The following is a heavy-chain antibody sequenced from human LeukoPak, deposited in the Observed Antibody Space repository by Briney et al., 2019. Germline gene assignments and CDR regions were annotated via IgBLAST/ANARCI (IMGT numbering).Heavy chain of an antibody. CDR1: RYTLTELS. CDR3: VLWLLLTVPQDFQH. CDR2: FDPEDGET. D-gene: IGHD3-22*01. Sequence: ASVKVSCKVSRYTLTELSMHWVRQAPGKGLEWMGGFDPEDGETIYAQKFQGRVTMTEDTSTDTAYMELSSLRSEDTAVYYCVLWLLLTVPQDFQHWGQGTLVTVSS. V-gene: IGHV1-24*01. J-gene: IGHJ1*01.